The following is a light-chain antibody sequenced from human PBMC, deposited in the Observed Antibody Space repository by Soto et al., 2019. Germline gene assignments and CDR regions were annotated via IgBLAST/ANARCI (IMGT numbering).Light chain of an antibody. CDR2: WAS. V-gene: IGKV4-1*01. Sequence: DIVMTQSPDSLAVSLGERATINCKSSQSVLYSSNNKNYLAWYQQKPGQPPKLLIYWASTRESGVPDRFSGSGSGTDFTLTISSLQAEDVAVYYCQQYYITPPTTSGGGTKVEIK. J-gene: IGKJ4*01. CDR1: QSVLYSSNNKNY. CDR3: QQYYITPPTT.